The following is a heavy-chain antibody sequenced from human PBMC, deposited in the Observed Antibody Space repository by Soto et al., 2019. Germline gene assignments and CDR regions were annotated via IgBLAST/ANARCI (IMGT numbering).Heavy chain of an antibody. J-gene: IGHJ4*02. CDR1: GYTFSIYA. V-gene: IGHV1-3*01. CDR3: ARDPGTDMVQRAYYFDY. D-gene: IGHD5-18*01. Sequence: QVQVVQSGAEVKKPGASVKVSCKASGYTFSIYAIHWVRQAPGQRPERMGWINAGNGDTKYSQKFQGRVTITRDTSASTAYMELSSLRSEDTAVYYCARDPGTDMVQRAYYFDYWGQGTLVTVSS. CDR2: INAGNGDT.